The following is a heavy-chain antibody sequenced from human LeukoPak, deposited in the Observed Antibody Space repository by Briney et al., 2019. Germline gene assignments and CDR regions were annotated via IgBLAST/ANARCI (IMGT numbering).Heavy chain of an antibody. J-gene: IGHJ3*02. D-gene: IGHD3-22*01. Sequence: SVKVSCKASGGTFSSYAISWVRQAPGQGLEWMGGIIPIFGTANYPQKFQGRVTITTDESTSTAYMELSSLRSEDTAVYYCAVRGDSSGVIDIWGQGTMVTVSS. V-gene: IGHV1-69*05. CDR1: GGTFSSYA. CDR2: IIPIFGTA. CDR3: AVRGDSSGVIDI.